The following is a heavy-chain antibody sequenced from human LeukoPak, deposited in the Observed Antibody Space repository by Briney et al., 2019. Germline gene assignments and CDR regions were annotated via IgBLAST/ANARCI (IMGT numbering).Heavy chain of an antibody. CDR3: ACSGPYSNGGVMTDY. D-gene: IGHD6-19*01. CDR2: IDYDGTNK. Sequence: GGSLRLSCAASGFNFRTYAMHWVRQAPGKGLEWVAFIDYDGTNKYYAESVKGRFTISRDNSKNTLFLQMNSLRAEDTAVYYCACSGPYSNGGVMTDYWGQGTLVTVSS. CDR1: GFNFRTYA. V-gene: IGHV3-30*02. J-gene: IGHJ4*02.